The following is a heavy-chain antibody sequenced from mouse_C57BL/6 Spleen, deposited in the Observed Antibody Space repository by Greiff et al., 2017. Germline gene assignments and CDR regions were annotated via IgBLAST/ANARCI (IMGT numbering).Heavy chain of an antibody. CDR1: GYTFTSYT. CDR2: LNPSSGYT. V-gene: IGHV1-4*01. CDR3: AREDYYGSRYFDV. Sequence: VQLQQSGAELARPGASVKMSCKASGYTFTSYTMHWVKQRPGQGLEWIGYLNPSSGYTKYNQKFKDKATLTADKSSSTAYMQLSSLTSEDSAVYYCAREDYYGSRYFDVWGTGTTGTVSS. J-gene: IGHJ1*03. D-gene: IGHD1-1*01.